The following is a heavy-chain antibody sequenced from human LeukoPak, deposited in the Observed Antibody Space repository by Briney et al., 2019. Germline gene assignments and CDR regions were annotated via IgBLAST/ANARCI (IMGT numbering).Heavy chain of an antibody. Sequence: GGSLRLSCAASGFTFSSHGMNWVRQAPGKGLEWVSGSSSIGGRTYYADSVKGRFTVTRDNSRDTLHLQMNSLRAEDTAVYYCARDQEGYYYMDVWGKGTTVTISS. CDR3: ARDQEGYYYMDV. CDR1: GFTFSSHG. J-gene: IGHJ6*03. CDR2: SSSIGGRT. V-gene: IGHV3-23*01.